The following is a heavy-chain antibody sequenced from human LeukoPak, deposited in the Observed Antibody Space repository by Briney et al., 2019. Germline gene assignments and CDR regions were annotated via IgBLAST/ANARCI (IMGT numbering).Heavy chain of an antibody. V-gene: IGHV3-9*01. CDR3: ARENRGRSYYYYYMDV. Sequence: GGSLRLSCAASGFTFDDYAMHWVRQAPGKGLEWVSGISWNSGSIGYAGSVKGRFTISRDNAKNSLYLQMNSLRAEDTAVYYCARENRGRSYYYYYMDVWGKGTTVTVSS. J-gene: IGHJ6*03. CDR2: ISWNSGSI. D-gene: IGHD3-10*01. CDR1: GFTFDDYA.